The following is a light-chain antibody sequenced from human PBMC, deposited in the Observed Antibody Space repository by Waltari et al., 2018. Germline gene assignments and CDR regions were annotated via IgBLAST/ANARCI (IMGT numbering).Light chain of an antibody. Sequence: SYLLTPPPSVSVAPGQPATITCGRHNRGSKSVPWSHQKPGQAPVLVVYDDRDRPSGIPERFSGSNSGNTATLTIRRVEAGDEADYYCQVWDSSSDHPYWVFGGGTKLTVL. J-gene: IGLJ3*02. V-gene: IGLV3-21*02. CDR3: QVWDSSSDHPYWV. CDR1: NRGSKS. CDR2: DDR.